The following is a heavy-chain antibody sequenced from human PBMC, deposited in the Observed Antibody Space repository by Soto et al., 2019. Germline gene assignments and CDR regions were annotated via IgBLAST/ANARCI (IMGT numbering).Heavy chain of an antibody. CDR3: ARAPSGRYPEFDQ. CDR1: GFIFSSYT. J-gene: IGHJ4*02. D-gene: IGHD1-26*01. CDR2: ITYDGSNQ. Sequence: GGSLILSCAASGFIFSSYTMHWVRQAPGKGLEWVGVITYDGSNQYYADSVKGRFTISRDNSRNMLFLQMNSLRPDDTAVYYCARAPSGRYPEFDQWGQGTRVTV. V-gene: IGHV3-30-3*01.